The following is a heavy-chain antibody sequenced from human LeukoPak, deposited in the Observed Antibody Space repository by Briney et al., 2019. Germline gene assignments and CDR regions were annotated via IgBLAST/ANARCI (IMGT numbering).Heavy chain of an antibody. CDR2: ISSSSSYI. J-gene: IGHJ6*02. Sequence: GGSLRLSCAASGFTFSSYSMNWVRQAPGKGLEWVSSISSSSSYIYYADPVKGRFTISRDNAKNSLYLQMNSLRAEDTAVYYCARDAVLAISYYYYGMDVWGQGTTVTVSS. D-gene: IGHD3-3*01. V-gene: IGHV3-21*01. CDR3: ARDAVLAISYYYYGMDV. CDR1: GFTFSSYS.